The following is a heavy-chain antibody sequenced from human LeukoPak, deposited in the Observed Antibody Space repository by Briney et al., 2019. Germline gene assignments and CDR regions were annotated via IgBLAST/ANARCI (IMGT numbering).Heavy chain of an antibody. V-gene: IGHV1-2*02. Sequence: ASVKVSCKASGYTFTGYYMHWVRQAPGQGFEWMGWINPNSGGTNYAQKFQGRVTMTRDTSISTAYMELSRLRSDDTAVYYCARDNRGYDYVWGSYLDYWGQGTLVTVSS. J-gene: IGHJ4*02. CDR3: ARDNRGYDYVWGSYLDY. CDR1: GYTFTGYY. CDR2: INPNSGGT. D-gene: IGHD3-16*02.